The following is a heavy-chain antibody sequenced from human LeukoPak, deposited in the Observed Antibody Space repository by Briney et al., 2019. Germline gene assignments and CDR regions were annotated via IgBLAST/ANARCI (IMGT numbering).Heavy chain of an antibody. CDR1: GGSISSYY. D-gene: IGHD7-27*01. J-gene: IGHJ4*02. V-gene: IGHV4-59*01. CDR2: ISSTGST. CDR3: ARDKIGLGSDY. Sequence: PSETLSLTCTVSGGSISSYYWSWIRQPPGQGLEWIGYISSTGSTKYNPSLKSRVTKSVDTSKNQFSLKLSSVTAADTAVYYCARDKIGLGSDYWGQGTLVTVSS.